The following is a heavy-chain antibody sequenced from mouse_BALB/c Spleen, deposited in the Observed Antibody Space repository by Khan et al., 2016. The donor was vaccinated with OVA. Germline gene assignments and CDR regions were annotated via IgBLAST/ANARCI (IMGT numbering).Heavy chain of an antibody. Sequence: VQRVESGPGLVAPSQSLSITCTVSGFSLSNYGVHWVRQPPGKGLEWLGVIWTGGITNYNSALMSRLSISKDNSKSQVFLKMNRLQTDDTAIYYCARSYDYDVGGFAYWGQGTLVTVSA. CDR3: ARSYDYDVGGFAY. J-gene: IGHJ3*01. D-gene: IGHD2-4*01. V-gene: IGHV2-9*02. CDR2: IWTGGIT. CDR1: GFSLSNYG.